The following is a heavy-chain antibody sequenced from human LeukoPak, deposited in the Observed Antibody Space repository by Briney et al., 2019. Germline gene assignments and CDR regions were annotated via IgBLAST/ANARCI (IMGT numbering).Heavy chain of an antibody. J-gene: IGHJ4*02. Sequence: ESLPALVKPTQTLTLTCTFSGFSLSTSGMCVSWIRQPPGKALEWLARVDWDDDKYDSTSLKTRLTISKDTSKNQVVLTMTNMDPVDTATYYCARTKYYDILTCYDPVPYYFDYWGQGTLVTVSS. CDR1: GFSLSTSGMC. D-gene: IGHD3-9*01. CDR2: VDWDDDK. V-gene: IGHV2-70*11. CDR3: ARTKYYDILTCYDPVPYYFDY.